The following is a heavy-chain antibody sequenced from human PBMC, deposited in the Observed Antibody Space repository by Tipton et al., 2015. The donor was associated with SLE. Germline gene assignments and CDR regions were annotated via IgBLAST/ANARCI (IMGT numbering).Heavy chain of an antibody. D-gene: IGHD1-26*01. CDR3: AYRLAPIVGAPYDY. V-gene: IGHV1-18*01. CDR1: GYTLTSYG. J-gene: IGHJ4*02. CDR2: ISAYKGNT. Sequence: QSGAEVKKPGASVKVSCKASGYTLTSYGISWVRQAPGQGLEWMGWISAYKGNTKYAQKLQGRVTMTTDTSTSTAYMELRSLRSDDTAVYYCAYRLAPIVGAPYDYWGQGTLVTVSS.